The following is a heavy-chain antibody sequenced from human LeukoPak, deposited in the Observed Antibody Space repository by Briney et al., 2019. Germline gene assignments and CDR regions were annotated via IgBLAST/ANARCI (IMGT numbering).Heavy chain of an antibody. V-gene: IGHV3-9*01. Sequence: GGSLRLSCAASGFTFDDYAMHWVRQTPGKGLEWVSGISWDSGDIGYADSVKGRFTISRDNAKNSLYLQMNSLRAEDTALYYCAKDLGTHYSSSWPFDYWGQGTLVTVSS. CDR2: ISWDSGDI. CDR1: GFTFDDYA. CDR3: AKDLGTHYSSSWPFDY. D-gene: IGHD6-13*01. J-gene: IGHJ4*02.